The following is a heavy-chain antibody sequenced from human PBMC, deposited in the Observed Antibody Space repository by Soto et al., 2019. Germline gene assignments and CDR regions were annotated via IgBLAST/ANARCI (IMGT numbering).Heavy chain of an antibody. D-gene: IGHD6-19*01. CDR2: IIPIFGTA. Sequence: GASVKVSCKASGYTFSGYDINWVRQATGQGLEWMGGIIPIFGTANYAQKFQGRVTITADESTSTAYMELSSLRSEDTAVYYCARSIAVAGTFDYWGQGTLVTVSS. CDR3: ARSIAVAGTFDY. CDR1: GYTFSGYD. V-gene: IGHV1-69*13. J-gene: IGHJ4*02.